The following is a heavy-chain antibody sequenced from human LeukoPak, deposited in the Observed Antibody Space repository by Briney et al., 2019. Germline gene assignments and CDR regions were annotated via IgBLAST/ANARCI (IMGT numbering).Heavy chain of an antibody. V-gene: IGHV3-30*18. D-gene: IGHD3-22*01. Sequence: GRSLRLSCAASGFTFSNYVMHWVRQAPGKGLEWVAVISYDGSNKYYADSVKGRFTISRDNSKNTLYLQMNSLRAEDTAVYYCAKETYYYGFGYWGQGTLVTVSS. CDR2: ISYDGSNK. J-gene: IGHJ4*02. CDR1: GFTFSNYV. CDR3: AKETYYYGFGY.